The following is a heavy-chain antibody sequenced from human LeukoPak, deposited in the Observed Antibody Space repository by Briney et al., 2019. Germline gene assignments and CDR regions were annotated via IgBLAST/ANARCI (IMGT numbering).Heavy chain of an antibody. Sequence: ASVKVSCKASGYAFTGYYMHWVRQAPGQGLEWMGWINPNSGGTNYAQKFQGRVTMTRDTSISTACMELSRLRSDDTAVYYCARTHSSGWLVDYWGQGTLVTVSS. J-gene: IGHJ4*02. V-gene: IGHV1-2*02. CDR2: INPNSGGT. CDR1: GYAFTGYY. D-gene: IGHD6-19*01. CDR3: ARTHSSGWLVDY.